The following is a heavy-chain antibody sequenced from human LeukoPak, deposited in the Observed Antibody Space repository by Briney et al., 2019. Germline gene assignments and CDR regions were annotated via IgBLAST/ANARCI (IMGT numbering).Heavy chain of an antibody. CDR3: ARGRGTIYMFDY. Sequence: PGGSLRLSCAASGFTFNRYWMHWVRQVPGKGLVWVSRIISDVSSTTYADSVKGRFTISRDNARNTLYLQMNSLRAEDTAVYYCARGRGTIYMFDYWGQGTLVTVSS. J-gene: IGHJ4*02. CDR2: IISDVSST. CDR1: GFTFNRYW. D-gene: IGHD2/OR15-2a*01. V-gene: IGHV3-74*01.